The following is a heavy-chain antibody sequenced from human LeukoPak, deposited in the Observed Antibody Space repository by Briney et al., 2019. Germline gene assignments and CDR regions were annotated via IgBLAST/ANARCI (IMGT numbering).Heavy chain of an antibody. D-gene: IGHD3-22*01. J-gene: IGHJ4*02. Sequence: PGGSLRLSCAVSGITLSNCGMRWVRQAPGKGLEWVAGISDSGGRTNYADSVKGRFTISRDNPKNTLYLQMNSLRAEDTAVYFCAKRGVVIRVILVGFHKEAYYFDSWGQGALVTVSS. CDR2: ISDSGGRT. CDR3: AKRGVVIRVILVGFHKEAYYFDS. CDR1: GITLSNCG. V-gene: IGHV3-23*01.